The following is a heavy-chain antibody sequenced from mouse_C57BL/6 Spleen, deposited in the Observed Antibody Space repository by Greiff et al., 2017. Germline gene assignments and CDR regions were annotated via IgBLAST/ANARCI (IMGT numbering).Heavy chain of an antibody. CDR1: GYTFTSYW. Sequence: QVQLQQPGAELVKPGASVKLSCKASGYTFTSYWMHWVKQRPGQGLEWIGMIHPNSGSTNYNEKFKSKATLTVDKSSSTAYMQLSSLTSEDSAVYYCAGDYDYDGFAYWGQGTLVTVSA. CDR3: AGDYDYDGFAY. J-gene: IGHJ3*01. D-gene: IGHD2-4*01. V-gene: IGHV1-64*01. CDR2: IHPNSGST.